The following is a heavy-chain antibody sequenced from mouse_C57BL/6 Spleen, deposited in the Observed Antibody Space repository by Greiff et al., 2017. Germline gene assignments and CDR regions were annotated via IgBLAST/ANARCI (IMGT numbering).Heavy chain of an antibody. CDR1: GYTFTSYW. J-gene: IGHJ1*03. D-gene: IGHD2-4*01. V-gene: IGHV1-72*01. Sequence: QVQLQQPGAELVKPGASVKLSCKASGYTFTSYWMHWVKQRPGRGLEWIGRFDPNSGGTKYNEKFKSKATLTVDKPSSTAYMQLSSLTSEDSAVYYCARGNYDYVPRYWYFDVWGTGTTVTVSS. CDR3: ARGNYDYVPRYWYFDV. CDR2: FDPNSGGT.